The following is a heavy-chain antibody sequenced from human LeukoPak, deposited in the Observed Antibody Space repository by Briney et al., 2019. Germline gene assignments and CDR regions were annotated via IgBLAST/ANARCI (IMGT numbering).Heavy chain of an antibody. D-gene: IGHD3-22*01. J-gene: IGHJ4*02. CDR2: INHSGST. CDR3: ARVDPNYYDSSGYFDY. CDR1: DGSFSGYY. Sequence: SETLSLTCAVYDGSFSGYYWSWIRRPPGKGLEWIGEINHSGSTYYNPSLKSRVTISVDTSKNQFSLKLSSVTAADTAVYYCARVDPNYYDSSGYFDYWGQGTLVTVSS. V-gene: IGHV4-34*01.